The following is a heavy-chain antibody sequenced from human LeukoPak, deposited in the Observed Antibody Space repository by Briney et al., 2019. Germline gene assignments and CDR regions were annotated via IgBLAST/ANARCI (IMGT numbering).Heavy chain of an antibody. CDR3: ARDRGRSWYPYYYYYYGMDV. CDR2: INPSGGST. J-gene: IGHJ6*02. CDR1: GYTFTSYY. V-gene: IGHV1-46*01. Sequence: GAPVKVSCKASGYTFTSYYMHWVRQAPGQGLEWMGIINPSGGSTSYAQKFQGRVTMTRDTSTSTVYMELSSLRSEDTAVYYCARDRGRSWYPYYYYYYGMDVWGQGTTVTVSS. D-gene: IGHD6-13*01.